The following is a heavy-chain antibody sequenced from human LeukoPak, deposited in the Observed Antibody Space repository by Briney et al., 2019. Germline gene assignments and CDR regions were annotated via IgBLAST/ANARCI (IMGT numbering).Heavy chain of an antibody. CDR2: ITPSGGT. CDR1: GYTFTSYA. D-gene: IGHD5-24*01. CDR3: ARDRYGDGFAHFDY. Sequence: ASVKVSCKASGYTFTSYAMHWVRQAPGQGLEWMGWITPSGGTNYPQKFQGRVAITRDTSISTAYMDLSRLTSDDTAVYYCARDRYGDGFAHFDYWGQGALVTVSS. J-gene: IGHJ4*02. V-gene: IGHV1-2*02.